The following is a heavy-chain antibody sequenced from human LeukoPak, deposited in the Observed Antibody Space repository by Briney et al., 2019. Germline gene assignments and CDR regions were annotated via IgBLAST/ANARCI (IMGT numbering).Heavy chain of an antibody. V-gene: IGHV3-48*03. CDR1: GFTFSSYE. CDR3: ARVPGLRGNY. Sequence: GSLRLSCAASGFTFSSYEMNWVRQAPGKGLEWVSYISSSGRTIYYADSVKGRFTISRDNAKSSLFLQMNSLRAEDTAVYYCARVPGLRGNYWGQGTLVTVSS. D-gene: IGHD4-17*01. J-gene: IGHJ4*02. CDR2: ISSSGRTI.